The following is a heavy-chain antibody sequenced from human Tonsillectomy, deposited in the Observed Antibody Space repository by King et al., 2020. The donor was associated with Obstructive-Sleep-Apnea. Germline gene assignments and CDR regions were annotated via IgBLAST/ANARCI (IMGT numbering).Heavy chain of an antibody. D-gene: IGHD3-10*01. Sequence: QLVQSGGGVVQPGRSLRLSCAASGFTFSSYGMHWVRQAPGKGLEWVAGISYDGSNKYYADSVKGRFTISRDNSKNTLYLQMNSLRAEDTAVYYCAKGSAGVGSLDYWGQGTLVTVSS. CDR2: ISYDGSNK. V-gene: IGHV3-30*18. CDR1: GFTFSSYG. J-gene: IGHJ4*02. CDR3: AKGSAGVGSLDY.